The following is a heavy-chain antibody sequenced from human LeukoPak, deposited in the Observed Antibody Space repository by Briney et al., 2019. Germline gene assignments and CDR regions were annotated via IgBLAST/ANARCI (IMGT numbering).Heavy chain of an antibody. CDR1: GFTFSTYG. CDR3: AKDLRYSSGWDAFDI. V-gene: IGHV3-23*01. D-gene: IGHD6-19*01. J-gene: IGHJ3*02. CDR2: ISGSGGST. Sequence: GGSLRLSCAASGFTFSTYGMHWVRQAPGKGLEWVSGISGSGGSTYYADSVKGRFTISRDNSKNTLYLQMSSLRAEDTAVYYCAKDLRYSSGWDAFDIWGQGTMVTVSS.